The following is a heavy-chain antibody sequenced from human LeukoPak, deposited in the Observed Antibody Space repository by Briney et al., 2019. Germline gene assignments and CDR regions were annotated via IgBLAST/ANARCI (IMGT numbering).Heavy chain of an antibody. Sequence: PGGSLRLSRAASGFTFSTYAMSWVRQAPGKGLEWVSVVSGTGGRTYYADSVKGRFTISRDNSKNTLYPQMNSLRAEDTALYYCVKASSSSPQYNWFDAWGLGTLVTVSS. CDR2: VSGTGGRT. V-gene: IGHV3-23*01. CDR3: VKASSSSPQYNWFDA. J-gene: IGHJ5*02. D-gene: IGHD6-6*01. CDR1: GFTFSTYA.